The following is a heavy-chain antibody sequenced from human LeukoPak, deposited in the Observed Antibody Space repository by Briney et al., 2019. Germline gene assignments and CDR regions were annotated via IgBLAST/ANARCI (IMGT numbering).Heavy chain of an antibody. D-gene: IGHD5-18*01. J-gene: IGHJ4*02. CDR1: GFTLGRHD. CDR3: VREARGYHYTYFDY. V-gene: IGHV3-13*01. CDR2: LASGSQT. Sequence: GGSLRLSCTASGFTLGRHDMHWVRQTTGKGLEWVAALASGSQTFYAGSVKGRFTVSRDDAKNSLYLQMNSLRAGDTAVYYCVREARGYHYTYFDYWGQGTLVIVSS.